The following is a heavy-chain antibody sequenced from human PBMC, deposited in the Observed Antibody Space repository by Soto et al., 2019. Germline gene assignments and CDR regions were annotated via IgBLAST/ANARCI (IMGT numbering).Heavy chain of an antibody. D-gene: IGHD2-15*01. CDR1: GGSFSGYY. CDR3: ARGDIVVVVAATNYYYYYYMDV. J-gene: IGHJ6*03. V-gene: IGHV4-34*01. CDR2: INHSGST. Sequence: PSETLSLTCAVYGGSFSGYYWSWIRQPPGKGLEWIGEINHSGSTNYNPSLKSRVTISVDTSKNQFSLKLSSVTAADTAVYYCARGDIVVVVAATNYYYYYYMDVWGKGTTVTVSS.